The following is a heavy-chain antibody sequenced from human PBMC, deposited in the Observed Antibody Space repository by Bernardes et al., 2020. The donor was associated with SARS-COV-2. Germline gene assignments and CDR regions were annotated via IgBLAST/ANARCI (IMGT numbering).Heavy chain of an antibody. CDR3: AKVLQDYRTGYFQD. CDR1: GFTFNRFY. D-gene: IGHD3-9*01. Sequence: GGSLRLSCVASGFTFNRFYMSWVRQAPGRGLEWVSSISGSGTEISVADSLKGRLTVSRDNSKNTLYLEMSSLRADDTALYYCAKVLQDYRTGYFQDWGQGTPGSVSP. V-gene: IGHV3-23*01. J-gene: IGHJ4*02. CDR2: ISGSGTEI.